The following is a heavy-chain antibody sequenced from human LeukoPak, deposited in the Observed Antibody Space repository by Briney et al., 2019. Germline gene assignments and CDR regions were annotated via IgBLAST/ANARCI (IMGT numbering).Heavy chain of an antibody. D-gene: IGHD1-26*01. V-gene: IGHV1-2*02. CDR2: INPNSGGT. CDR1: GYTFTGYY. Sequence: ASVKVSCKASGYTFTGYYMHWVRQAPGQGLEWMGWINPNSGGTNYAQKFRGRVTMTRDTFISTAYMELSRLRSDDTAVYYCASGSYARDAFDIWGQGTMVTVSS. CDR3: ASGSYARDAFDI. J-gene: IGHJ3*02.